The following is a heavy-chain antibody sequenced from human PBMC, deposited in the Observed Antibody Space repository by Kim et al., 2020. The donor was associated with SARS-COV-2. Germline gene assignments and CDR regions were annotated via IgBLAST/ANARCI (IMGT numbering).Heavy chain of an antibody. J-gene: IGHJ3*02. CDR2: ISWNSGSI. CDR3: AKRDYDSSGYDAFDI. D-gene: IGHD3-22*01. Sequence: GGSLRLSCAASGFTFDDYAMHWVRQAPGKGLEWVSGISWNSGSIGYADSVKGRFTISRDNAKNSLYLQMNSLRAEDTALYYCAKRDYDSSGYDAFDIWGQGTMVTVSS. CDR1: GFTFDDYA. V-gene: IGHV3-9*01.